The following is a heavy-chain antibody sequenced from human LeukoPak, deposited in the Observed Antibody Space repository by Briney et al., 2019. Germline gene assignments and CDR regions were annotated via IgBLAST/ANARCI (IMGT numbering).Heavy chain of an antibody. V-gene: IGHV3-23*01. CDR3: AKDRGGSSQLGDAFDV. D-gene: IGHD2-15*01. CDR1: GFTFSNYA. Sequence: GGSLRLSCAASGFTFSNYAMSWVRQAPGKGLEWVSAISGSGDNTYYADSVKGRFTVSRDNSKNTLYVQMKSLRAEDTALYYCAKDRGGSSQLGDAFDVWGQGTMVSVSS. CDR2: ISGSGDNT. J-gene: IGHJ3*01.